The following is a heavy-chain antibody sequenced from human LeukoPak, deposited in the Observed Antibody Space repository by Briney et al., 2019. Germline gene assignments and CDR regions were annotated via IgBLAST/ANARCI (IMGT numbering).Heavy chain of an antibody. V-gene: IGHV3-23*01. CDR3: ARGLLTFDY. CDR1: GFTFSSYA. J-gene: IGHJ4*02. Sequence: GGSLRLSCAASGFTFSSYAMSWVRQAPGKGLEWVSRIRGSGASTYYADSVKGRFTISRDNSKNTLYLQMNSLRAEDTAVYYCARGLLTFDYWGQGALVTVSS. D-gene: IGHD3-10*01. CDR2: IRGSGAST.